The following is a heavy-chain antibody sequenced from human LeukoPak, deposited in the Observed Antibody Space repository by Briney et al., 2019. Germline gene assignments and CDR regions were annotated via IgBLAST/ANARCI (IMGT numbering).Heavy chain of an antibody. CDR2: IYPGDSDA. V-gene: IGHV5-51*01. Sequence: GESLKISCKGSGYSFTSYWFGWVRQMPGKGLEWMGIIYPGDSDARYSPSFQGQVTISADKSISTAYLQWSSLKASDTAMYYCARVDCSSTSCFYYYYGMDVWGQGTTVTVSS. CDR3: ARVDCSSTSCFYYYYGMDV. J-gene: IGHJ6*02. D-gene: IGHD2-2*01. CDR1: GYSFTSYW.